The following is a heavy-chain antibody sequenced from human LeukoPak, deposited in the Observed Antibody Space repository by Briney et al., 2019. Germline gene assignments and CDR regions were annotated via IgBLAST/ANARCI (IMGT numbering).Heavy chain of an antibody. CDR2: IIPIFGTA. V-gene: IGHV1-69*13. D-gene: IGHD2-15*01. J-gene: IGHJ4*02. CDR1: GGTFSSYA. Sequence: ASVKVSCKASGGTFSSYAISWVRQAPGQGLEWMGGIIPIFGTANYAQKFQGRVTITADESTSTAYMELSSLRSEDTAAYYCARGKPIVVVVAAKWELVYWGQGTLVTVSS. CDR3: ARGKPIVVVVAAKWELVY.